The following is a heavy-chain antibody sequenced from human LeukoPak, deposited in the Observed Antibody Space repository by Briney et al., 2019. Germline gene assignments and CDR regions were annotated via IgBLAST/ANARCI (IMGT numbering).Heavy chain of an antibody. J-gene: IGHJ4*02. CDR3: ASARRGAFDY. CDR1: GFTFSSYA. V-gene: IGHV3-30*04. CDR2: ISYDGSNK. Sequence: GRSLRLSCAASGFTFSSYAMHWVRQAPGKGLEWVEVISYDGSNKYYADSVKGRFTISRDNSKNTLYLQMNSLRAEDTAVYYCASARRGAFDYWGQGTLVTVSS. D-gene: IGHD3-16*01.